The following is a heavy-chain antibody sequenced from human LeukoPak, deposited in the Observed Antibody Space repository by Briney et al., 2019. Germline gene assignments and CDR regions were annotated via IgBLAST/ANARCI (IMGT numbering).Heavy chain of an antibody. D-gene: IGHD3-22*01. CDR1: GFTFDDYA. J-gene: IGHJ4*02. V-gene: IGHV3-9*01. CDR3: AKDNAHYYDSSGYDY. Sequence: GGSLRLSCAASGFTFDDYAMHWVRQAPGKGLEWVSGISWNSGSIGYADSVKGRFTISRDNAKNSLYLQMNSLRAEDTALYYCAKDNAHYYDSSGYDYWGQGTLVTVSS. CDR2: ISWNSGSI.